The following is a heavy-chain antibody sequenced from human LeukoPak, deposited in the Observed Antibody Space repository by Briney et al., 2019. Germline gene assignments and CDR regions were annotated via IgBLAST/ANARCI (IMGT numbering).Heavy chain of an antibody. CDR3: ARAYTGYYYDSSGYPYYFDY. CDR1: GFTFSSYA. CDR2: IYSGGST. Sequence: PGGSLRLSCAASGFTFSSYAMSWVRQAPGKGLEWVSVIYSGGSTYYADSVKGRFTISRDNSRNTLYLQMNSLRAEDTAVYYCARAYTGYYYDSSGYPYYFDYWGQGTLVTVSS. J-gene: IGHJ4*02. D-gene: IGHD3-22*01. V-gene: IGHV3-53*01.